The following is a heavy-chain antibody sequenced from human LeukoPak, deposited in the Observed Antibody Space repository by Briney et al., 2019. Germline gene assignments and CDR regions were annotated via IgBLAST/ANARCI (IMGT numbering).Heavy chain of an antibody. D-gene: IGHD3-10*01. CDR1: GFTFSSYW. J-gene: IGHJ4*02. CDR2: MQPDGGEK. CDR3: ARETPYGSLTFDY. Sequence: GGSLRLSCAASGFTFSSYWMSWVRQAPGKGLEGVANMQPDGGEKYYVDSVKGRFTISRDNAKNSLYLQMNSLRAEDTAVYYCARETPYGSLTFDYWGQGTRVTVSS. V-gene: IGHV3-7*03.